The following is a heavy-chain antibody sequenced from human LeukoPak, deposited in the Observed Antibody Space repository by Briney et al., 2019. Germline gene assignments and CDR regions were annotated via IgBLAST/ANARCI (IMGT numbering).Heavy chain of an antibody. V-gene: IGHV3-30*02. CDR1: GFSFSTYG. CDR3: ARPMNEYDSSGFFHY. Sequence: PGGSLRLSCAASGFSFSTYGLHWVRHTPGKGLEWGAFIRYDRSNEYYADSVKGRFTISRDNSKNTLHLQMNSLRVEDTAVYYCARPMNEYDSSGFFHYWGQGTLVTVSS. CDR2: IRYDRSNE. D-gene: IGHD3-22*01. J-gene: IGHJ4*02.